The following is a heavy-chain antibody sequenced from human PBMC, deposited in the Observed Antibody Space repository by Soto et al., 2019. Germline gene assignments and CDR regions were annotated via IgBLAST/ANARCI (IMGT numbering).Heavy chain of an antibody. J-gene: IGHJ4*02. CDR2: IYSGGST. V-gene: IGHV3-66*01. Sequence: GGSLRLSCAASGFTVSSNYMSWVRQAPGKGLEWVSVIYSGGSTYYADSVKGRFTISRDNSKNTLYLQMNSLRAEDTGTYYCTPRITLFTVNNIWGQGTQVTVSS. CDR3: TPRITLFTVNNI. D-gene: IGHD2-15*01. CDR1: GFTVSSNY.